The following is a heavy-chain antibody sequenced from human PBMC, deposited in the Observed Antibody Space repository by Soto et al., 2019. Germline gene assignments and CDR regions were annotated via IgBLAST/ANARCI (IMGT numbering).Heavy chain of an antibody. Sequence: SETLSLTCAVYGGSFSGYYWSWIRQPPGKGLEWIGEINHSGSTNYNPSLKSRVTISVDTSKHQFSLKLSSVTAADTAVYYCARYDYDRFDYWGQGTLVTVSS. J-gene: IGHJ4*02. CDR1: GGSFSGYY. CDR3: ARYDYDRFDY. CDR2: INHSGST. V-gene: IGHV4-34*01. D-gene: IGHD3-22*01.